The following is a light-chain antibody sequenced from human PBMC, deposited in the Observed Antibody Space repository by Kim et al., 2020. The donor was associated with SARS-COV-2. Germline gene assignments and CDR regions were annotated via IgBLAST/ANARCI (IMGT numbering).Light chain of an antibody. CDR3: QKYNSASRT. CDR1: QGIINY. J-gene: IGKJ1*01. CDR2: AAS. V-gene: IGKV1-27*01. Sequence: ATVGDRVTITCRASQGIINYLAWYQQKPGKVPKLLIYAASALQSGVPSRFSGSGSGTDFTLTISSLQPEDVATYYCQKYNSASRTFGQGTKVDIK.